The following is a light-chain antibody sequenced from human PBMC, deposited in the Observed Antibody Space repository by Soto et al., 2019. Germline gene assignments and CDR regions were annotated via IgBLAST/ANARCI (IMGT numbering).Light chain of an antibody. CDR1: QSISNW. CDR2: DAS. V-gene: IGKV1-5*01. J-gene: IGKJ2*01. CDR3: QQYNTYSYT. Sequence: DIQMTQSPSTLSASVGDRVTITCRASQSISNWLAWYQQRPGEAPKLLMYDASTLENWVPSRFSGRGSGTEFTLTISGLRPDDFATYYCQQYNTYSYTFGQGTKLEIK.